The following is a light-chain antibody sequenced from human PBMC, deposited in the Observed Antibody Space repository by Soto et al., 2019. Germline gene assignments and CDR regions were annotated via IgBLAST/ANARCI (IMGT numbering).Light chain of an antibody. J-gene: IGKJ5*01. CDR1: QSVSSSY. CDR3: QQYGGTPPIT. V-gene: IGKV3-20*01. CDR2: GAS. Sequence: EIVLTQSPGTLSLSPGERATLSCRGSQSVSSSYLAWYQQKPGQAPRLLIYGASSRATGIPDRFSGSGSGTDFTLTISRLEPEDFAAYYCQQYGGTPPITFGQGTRLEIK.